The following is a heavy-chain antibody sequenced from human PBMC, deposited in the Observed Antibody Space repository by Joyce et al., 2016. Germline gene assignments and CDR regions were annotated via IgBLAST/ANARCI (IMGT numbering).Heavy chain of an antibody. CDR2: VYYTGNT. D-gene: IGHD5-24*01. V-gene: IGHV4-39*07. CDR1: DDSISNSSYY. J-gene: IGHJ4*02. CDR3: ARERDGYIFDY. Sequence: QLQLQESGPGLVKPSETLSLTCTVSDDSISNSSYYWVWIRQPPGKGLEWIGGVYYTGNTCDNSSLKSRVTISIDTSKKQFSLKVRFVTAADTAVYYCARERDGYIFDYWGQGALVTVSS.